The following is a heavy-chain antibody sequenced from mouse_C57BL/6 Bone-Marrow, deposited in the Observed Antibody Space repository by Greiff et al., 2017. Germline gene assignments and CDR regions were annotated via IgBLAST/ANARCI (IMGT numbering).Heavy chain of an antibody. CDR1: GYAFSSSW. CDR3: ARSGVTTVAWFDY. Sequence: QVQLQQSGPELVKPGASVKISCKASGYAFSSSWMNWVKQRPGKGLEWIGRIYPGDGDTNYNGKFKGKATLTVDKSSSTAYMQLSSLTSEDSAVSFCARSGVTTVAWFDYWGQGTTLTVSS. J-gene: IGHJ2*01. D-gene: IGHD1-1*01. CDR2: IYPGDGDT. V-gene: IGHV1-82*01.